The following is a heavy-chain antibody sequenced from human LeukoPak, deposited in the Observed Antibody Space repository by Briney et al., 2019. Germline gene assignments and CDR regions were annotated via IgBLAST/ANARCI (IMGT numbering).Heavy chain of an antibody. CDR2: IYTSGST. J-gene: IGHJ4*02. CDR3: ARDDGIQLWYRFDY. Sequence: PSETLSLTCTVSGGSISSYYWSWIRQPAGKGLEWIGRIYTSGSTNYNPSLKSRVTTSVDTSKNQFSLKLSSVTAADTAVYYCARDDGIQLWYRFDYWGQGTLVTVSS. CDR1: GGSISSYY. V-gene: IGHV4-4*07. D-gene: IGHD5-18*01.